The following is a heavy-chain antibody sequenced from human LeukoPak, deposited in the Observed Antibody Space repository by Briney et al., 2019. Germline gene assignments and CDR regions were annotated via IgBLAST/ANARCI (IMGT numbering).Heavy chain of an antibody. CDR3: ARYSDTAMEDYYYYGMDV. D-gene: IGHD5-18*01. CDR1: GYTFTSYY. CDR2: INPSGGST. V-gene: IGHV1-46*01. Sequence: ASVTVSCKASGYTFTSYYMHWVRQAPGQGLEWMGIINPSGGSTSYAQKFQGRVTMTRDTSTSTVYMELSSLRSEDTAVYYCARYSDTAMEDYYYYGMDVWGQGTTVTVSS. J-gene: IGHJ6*02.